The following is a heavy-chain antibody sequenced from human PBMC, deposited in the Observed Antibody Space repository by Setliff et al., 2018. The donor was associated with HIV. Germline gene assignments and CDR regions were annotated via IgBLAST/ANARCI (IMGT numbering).Heavy chain of an antibody. CDR1: GYTFINYD. J-gene: IGHJ4*02. Sequence: GASVKVSCKTSGYTFINYDINWVRQATGQGLEWMGWLNPNISATFYAPKFQGRVTMTRDTSTSTFYTELGSLRSEDTAVYYCARGVGAMGDYWGQGTLVTVSS. CDR3: ARGVGAMGDY. D-gene: IGHD1-26*01. CDR2: LNPNISAT. V-gene: IGHV1-8*01.